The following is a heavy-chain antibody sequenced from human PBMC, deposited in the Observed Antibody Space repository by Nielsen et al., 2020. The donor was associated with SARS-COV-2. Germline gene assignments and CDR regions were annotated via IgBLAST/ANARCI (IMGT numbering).Heavy chain of an antibody. CDR3: AREDGVRGVIYYFDY. CDR2: IYYSGST. CDR1: GGSISSYY. D-gene: IGHD3-10*01. V-gene: IGHV4-59*12. Sequence: SETLSLTCTVSGGSISSYYWSWIRQPPGKGLEWIGYIYYSGSTNYNPSLKSRVTISVDKSKNQFSLKLSSVTAADTAVYYCAREDGVRGVIYYFDYWVQGTLVTVSS. J-gene: IGHJ4*02.